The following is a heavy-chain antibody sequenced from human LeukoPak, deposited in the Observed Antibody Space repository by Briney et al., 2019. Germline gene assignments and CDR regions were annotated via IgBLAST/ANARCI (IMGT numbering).Heavy chain of an antibody. V-gene: IGHV4-34*01. CDR1: GGSFSGYY. CDR2: INHSGST. J-gene: IGHJ4*02. Sequence: PSETLSLTCAVYGGSFSGYYWSWIRQPPGKGLEWIGEINHSGSTNYNPSLKSRVTISVDTSKNQFSLELSSVTAADTAVYYCARGWRQLAWKYYFDYWGQGTLVTVSS. CDR3: ARGWRQLAWKYYFDY. D-gene: IGHD6-6*01.